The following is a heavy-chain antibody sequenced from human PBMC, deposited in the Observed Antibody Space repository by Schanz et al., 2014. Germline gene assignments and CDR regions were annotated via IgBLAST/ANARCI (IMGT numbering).Heavy chain of an antibody. J-gene: IGHJ6*03. CDR2: IYHSGRT. CDR1: GGSISSSNW. CDR3: ARQGIGYQHGRYYYYMDV. Sequence: QVQLQESGPGLVKPSGTLSLTCAVSGGSISSSNWWSWVRQPPGKGLEWIGEIYHSGRTNYNPSLKSRVTISVDNSNNEFSLKLSSVTAADTAVYYCARQGIGYQHGRYYYYMDVWGRGTTVTVSS. V-gene: IGHV4-4*02. D-gene: IGHD2-2*01.